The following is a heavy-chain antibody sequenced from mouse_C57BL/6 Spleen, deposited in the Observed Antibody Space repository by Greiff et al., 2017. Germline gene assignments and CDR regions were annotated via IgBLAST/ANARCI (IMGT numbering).Heavy chain of an antibody. D-gene: IGHD1-1*01. J-gene: IGHJ4*01. V-gene: IGHV1-26*01. CDR2: INPNNGGT. Sequence: VQLKQSGPELVKPGASVKISCKASGYTFTDYYMNWVKQSHGKSLEWIGDINPNNGGTSYNQKFKGKATLTVDKSSSTAYMELRSLTSEDSAVYYCARTPDYYGSSYYAMDYWGQGTSVTVSS. CDR3: ARTPDYYGSSYYAMDY. CDR1: GYTFTDYY.